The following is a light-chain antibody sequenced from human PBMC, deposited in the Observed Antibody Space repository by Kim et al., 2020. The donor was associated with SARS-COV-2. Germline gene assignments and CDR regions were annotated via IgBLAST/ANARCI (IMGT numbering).Light chain of an antibody. V-gene: IGLV1-47*01. J-gene: IGLJ1*01. Sequence: GTISCSGSLPNIENNYVSWSQHLPGTAPNLLIYRNNQRPSGVPDRFSGSKSGTSASLAISGLRSEDEADYYCAAWDDSLSGPHYVFGTGTKVTVL. CDR2: RNN. CDR3: AAWDDSLSGPHYV. CDR1: LPNIENNY.